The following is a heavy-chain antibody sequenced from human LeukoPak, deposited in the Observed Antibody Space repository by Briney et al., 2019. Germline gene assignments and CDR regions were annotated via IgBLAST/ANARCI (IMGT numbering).Heavy chain of an antibody. J-gene: IGHJ4*02. Sequence: VASVKVSCKASGYTLTGYYIHWVRQAPGQGLEWMAWINPNGGGTNYAQKFQGRVAVTRDSSISTAYMELSGLTSDDTAVFYCARGTGAPNYFDYWGQGTLVTVSS. CDR2: INPNGGGT. V-gene: IGHV1-2*02. D-gene: IGHD7-27*01. CDR1: GYTLTGYY. CDR3: ARGTGAPNYFDY.